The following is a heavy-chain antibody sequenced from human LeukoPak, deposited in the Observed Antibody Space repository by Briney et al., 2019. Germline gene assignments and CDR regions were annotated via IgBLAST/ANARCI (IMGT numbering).Heavy chain of an antibody. CDR3: AKEGESGYSGGFDY. Sequence: GGSPRLSCEASGFTSKKYGMHWVRQAPGKGLEWVAFISHDGSDKYYADSVKGRFTISSDNSKNTQFLQMNSLRVEDTAMYYCAKEGESGYSGGFDYWGQGTLVTVSS. CDR2: ISHDGSDK. D-gene: IGHD3-3*01. V-gene: IGHV3-30*18. J-gene: IGHJ4*02. CDR1: GFTSKKYG.